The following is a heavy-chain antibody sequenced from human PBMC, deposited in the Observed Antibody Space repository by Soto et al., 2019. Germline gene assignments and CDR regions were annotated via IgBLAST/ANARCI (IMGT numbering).Heavy chain of an antibody. Sequence: SETPSLTCTVPGGSISSAAYCWSWIRHSPDKGLEWIGHIYDGGTTYSSPSLKGRVNISADTSKTQFSLKLNSVSAADTAVYYCARVSGSYCYRMDVWGHGTTVTVSS. CDR2: IYDGGTT. V-gene: IGHV4-30-4*01. CDR3: ARVSGSYCYRMDV. J-gene: IGHJ6*01. CDR1: GGSISSAAYC. D-gene: IGHD1-26*01.